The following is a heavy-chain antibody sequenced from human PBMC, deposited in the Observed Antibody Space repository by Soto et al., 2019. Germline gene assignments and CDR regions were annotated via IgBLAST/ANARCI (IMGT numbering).Heavy chain of an antibody. CDR3: ARDPTPYCSSTSCYAYHYYYGMDV. CDR2: IYSGGST. V-gene: IGHV3-66*01. Sequence: GGSLRLSCAASGFTVSNSYMSWVRQAPGKGLEWVSAIYSGGSTYYADSVKGRFTISRDNSRNTLYLQMNSLRAEDTAVYYCARDPTPYCSSTSCYAYHYYYGMDVWGQGTTVTVSS. CDR1: GFTVSNSY. D-gene: IGHD2-2*01. J-gene: IGHJ6*02.